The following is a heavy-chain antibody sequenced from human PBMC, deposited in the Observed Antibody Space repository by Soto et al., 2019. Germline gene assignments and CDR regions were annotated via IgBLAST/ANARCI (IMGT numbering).Heavy chain of an antibody. D-gene: IGHD3-16*01. CDR2: IVPVFGAT. J-gene: IGHJ6*02. V-gene: IGHV1-69*06. Sequence: ASVKVSCKASGDTFSSYGISWVRQAPGQGLEWMGGIVPVFGATKYAQKFQDRVTVTADKSTSTAYMELSSLTSEDTAVYYCARCQFSYVKNYYYYYAMDVWGQGTTVTVSS. CDR1: GDTFSSYG. CDR3: ARCQFSYVKNYYYYYAMDV.